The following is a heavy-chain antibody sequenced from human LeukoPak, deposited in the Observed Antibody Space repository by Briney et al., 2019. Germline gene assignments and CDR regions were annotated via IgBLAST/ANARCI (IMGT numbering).Heavy chain of an antibody. CDR3: ARDCNYYGMGSLDH. V-gene: IGHV4-59*01. CDR2: IYYSGST. J-gene: IGHJ4*02. CDR1: GGSISTYY. Sequence: PSETLSLTCTVSGGSISTYYWSWSRQPPGKGLEWIGYIYYSGSTNYNPSLKSRVTISVDTSKNQFSLKLSSVTAADTAVYYCARDCNYYGMGSLDHWGQGTLVTVSS. D-gene: IGHD3-10*01.